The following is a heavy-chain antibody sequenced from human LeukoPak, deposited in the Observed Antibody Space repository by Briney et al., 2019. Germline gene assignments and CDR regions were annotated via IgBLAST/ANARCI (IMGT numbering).Heavy chain of an antibody. CDR3: ATSSNSATSDAFDI. J-gene: IGHJ3*02. CDR1: GGSINRYY. D-gene: IGHD6-13*01. V-gene: IGHV4-59*01. Sequence: SETLSLTCTVSGGSINRYYWTWIRRPPGKGLEWIGYIHYSGTTNYNPSLKSRVTMSVDTAKNQVSLNLNSVTAADTAVYYCATSSNSATSDAFDIWGQGTMVTVSS. CDR2: IHYSGTT.